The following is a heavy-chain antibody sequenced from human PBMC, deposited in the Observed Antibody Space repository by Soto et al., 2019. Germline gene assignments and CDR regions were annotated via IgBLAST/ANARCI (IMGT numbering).Heavy chain of an antibody. Sequence: GGSLRLSCAGSGSTFTDFTMTWVRQAPGKGLEWVSAISGDGLSTYYAGSVKGRFTISRDNSKTTLYLQMNSRRAEDTAVYYCARRPDAFDIWGRGTMVTVSS. CDR2: ISGDGLST. CDR3: ARRPDAFDI. V-gene: IGHV3-23*01. CDR1: GSTFTDFT. J-gene: IGHJ3*02.